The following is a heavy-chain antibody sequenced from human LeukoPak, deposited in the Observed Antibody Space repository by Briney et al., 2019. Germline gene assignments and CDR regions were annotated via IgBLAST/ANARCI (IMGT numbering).Heavy chain of an antibody. CDR1: GFSFSDYW. V-gene: IGHV3-7*03. CDR3: AKAHLPGDYLRYFDY. Sequence: PGGSLRLSRAASGFSFSDYWMTWVRQAPGKGLEWVANIKQDGSEKYYVDSVKGRFTISRDNAKNTLYLQMNSLRAEDTAVYYCAKAHLPGDYLRYFDYWGQGTLVTVSS. CDR2: IKQDGSEK. D-gene: IGHD4-17*01. J-gene: IGHJ4*02.